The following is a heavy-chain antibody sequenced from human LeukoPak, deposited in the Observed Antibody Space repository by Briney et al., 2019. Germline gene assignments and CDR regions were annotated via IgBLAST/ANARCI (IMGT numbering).Heavy chain of an antibody. CDR1: GGSISSGGYY. CDR2: IYTSGNT. CDR3: ARDSEDYGSAIGFDP. J-gene: IGHJ5*02. Sequence: PSETLSLTFSVSGGSISSGGYYWSWIRQPAGKGLEWIGRIYTSGNTNYNPSLKSRATISVDTSKNQFSLKLSSVTAADTAVYYCARDSEDYGSAIGFDPWGQGTLVTVSS. D-gene: IGHD3-10*01. V-gene: IGHV4-61*02.